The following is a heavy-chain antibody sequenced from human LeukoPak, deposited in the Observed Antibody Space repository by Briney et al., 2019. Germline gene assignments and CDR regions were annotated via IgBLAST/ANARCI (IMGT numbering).Heavy chain of an antibody. V-gene: IGHV3-23*01. CDR3: AKINWGSRYFDY. Sequence: GGSLRLSCAPSGFTFNIYAMTWVRQAPGKGLEWVSLISDSGGSTYYADSVKGRFTISRDNPKNTLYLQMNSLRAEDTAVYYCAKINWGSRYFDYWGQGSPVGVSS. D-gene: IGHD7-27*01. CDR1: GFTFNIYA. J-gene: IGHJ4*01. CDR2: ISDSGGST.